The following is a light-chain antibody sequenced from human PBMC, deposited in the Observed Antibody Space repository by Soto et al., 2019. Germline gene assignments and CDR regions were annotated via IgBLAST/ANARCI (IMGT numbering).Light chain of an antibody. V-gene: IGLV2-23*01. CDR3: CSYAGDSYAGTSTDV. Sequence: QSALTQPASVSGSPGQSITISCTGTSIDVESYDVVSWYQQHPGKAPKLIIYEGTNRPSGVSNRFSGSKSGDTASLTISGLHAEDEAEFYCCSYAGDSYAGTSTDVFGTGTKLTVL. J-gene: IGLJ1*01. CDR1: SIDVESYDV. CDR2: EGT.